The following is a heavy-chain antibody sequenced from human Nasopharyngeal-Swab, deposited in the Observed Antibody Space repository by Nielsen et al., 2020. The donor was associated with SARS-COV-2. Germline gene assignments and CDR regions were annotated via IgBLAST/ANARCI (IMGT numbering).Heavy chain of an antibody. J-gene: IGHJ6*02. CDR2: INHSGST. CDR3: ARPTTLGYYYGMDV. V-gene: IGHV4-34*01. D-gene: IGHD1-14*01. Sequence: PGKGLEWTGEINHSGSTNYNPSLKSRVTISVDTSKNQFSLKLSSVTAADTAVYYCARPTTLGYYYGMDVWGQGTTVTVSS.